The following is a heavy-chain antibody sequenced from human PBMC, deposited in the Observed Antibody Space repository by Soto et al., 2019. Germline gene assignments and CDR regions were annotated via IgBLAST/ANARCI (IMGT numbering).Heavy chain of an antibody. CDR3: ARGTLRPHAFAI. Sequence: PSETLSLTCTVSGGSINSGDYYWSWIRQPPGKGLEWIGYIYYSGSTYYNPSLKSRVTISVDTSKNQFSLKLSSVTAADTAVYYCARGTLRPHAFAIWGQGTMVTVSS. V-gene: IGHV4-30-4*01. J-gene: IGHJ3*02. CDR2: IYYSGST. CDR1: GGSINSGDYY.